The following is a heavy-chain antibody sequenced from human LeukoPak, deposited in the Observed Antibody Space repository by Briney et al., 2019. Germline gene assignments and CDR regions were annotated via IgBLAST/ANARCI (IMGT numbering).Heavy chain of an antibody. CDR1: AFTLSSYG. J-gene: IGHJ6*02. D-gene: IGHD6-19*01. CDR2: IWYDGSNE. V-gene: IGHV3-33*01. CDR3: ARDRVRAVAGSGGRYYYYGMDV. Sequence: PGGSLRLSCAASAFTLSSYGMHWVRQAPGKGLEWVSVIWYDGSNEDYADSVKGRFTISRDNSKNTLYLQMNSLGAEDTAVYYCARDRVRAVAGSGGRYYYYGMDVWGQGTTVTVSS.